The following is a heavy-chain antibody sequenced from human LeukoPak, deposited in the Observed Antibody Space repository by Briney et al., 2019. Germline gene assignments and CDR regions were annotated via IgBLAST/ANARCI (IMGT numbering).Heavy chain of an antibody. D-gene: IGHD5-18*01. CDR1: GGSFSGYY. J-gene: IGHJ6*02. Sequence: KSSETLSLTCAVYGGSFSGYYWSWIRQPPGKGLEWIGSIYYSGSTYYNPSLKSRVTISVDTSKNQFSLKLSSVTAADTAVYYCARHYSYGLGGMDVWGQGTTVTVSS. V-gene: IGHV4-34*01. CDR3: ARHYSYGLGGMDV. CDR2: IYYSGST.